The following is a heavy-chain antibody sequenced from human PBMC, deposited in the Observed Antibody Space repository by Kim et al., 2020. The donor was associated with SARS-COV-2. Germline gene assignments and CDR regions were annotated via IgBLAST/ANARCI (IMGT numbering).Heavy chain of an antibody. D-gene: IGHD5-12*01. J-gene: IGHJ6*02. Sequence: GGSLRLSCAASGFTFSIYAMSWVRQAPGKGLEWVSAISGSGGRTYYADSVKGRFTISRDNSKNTLYLQMKSLRAEDTAVYYCAKSGGEDITGRNYYYYGMDVWGQGTTVTVSS. V-gene: IGHV3-23*01. CDR3: AKSGGEDITGRNYYYYGMDV. CDR1: GFTFSIYA. CDR2: ISGSGGRT.